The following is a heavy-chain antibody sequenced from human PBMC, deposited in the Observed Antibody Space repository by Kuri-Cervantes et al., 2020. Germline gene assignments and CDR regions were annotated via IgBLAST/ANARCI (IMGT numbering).Heavy chain of an antibody. CDR2: IYYSGST. CDR1: GGSISSYY. J-gene: IGHJ4*02. V-gene: IGHV4-59*12. D-gene: IGHD4-17*01. Sequence: ETLSLTCTVSGGSISSYYWSWIRQPAGKGLEWIGYIYYSGSTNYNPSLKSRVTISVDTSKNQFSLKLSSVTAADTAVYYCAGTTVTTKVLDYWGQGTLVTVSS. CDR3: AGTTVTTKVLDY.